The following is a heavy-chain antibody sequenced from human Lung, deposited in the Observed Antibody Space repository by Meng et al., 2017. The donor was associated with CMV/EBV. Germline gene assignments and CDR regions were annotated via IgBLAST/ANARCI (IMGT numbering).Heavy chain of an antibody. D-gene: IGHD3-10*01. CDR2: IYHSGST. J-gene: IGHJ6*04. CDR1: GGSISSSNW. V-gene: IGHV4-4*02. CDR3: ARGEGFGEFYYYYGMDV. Sequence: GSLRLXCAVSGGSISSSNWWSWVRQPPGKGLEWIGEIYHSGSTNYNPSLKSRVTISVDKSKNQFSLKLSSVTAADTAVYYCARGEGFGEFYYYYGMDVWGKGTXVTVAS.